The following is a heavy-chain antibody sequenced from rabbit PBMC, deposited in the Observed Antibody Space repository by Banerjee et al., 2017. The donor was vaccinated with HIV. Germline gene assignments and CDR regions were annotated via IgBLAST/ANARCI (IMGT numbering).Heavy chain of an antibody. V-gene: IGHV1S45*01. J-gene: IGHJ4*01. CDR2: ISAGSSGTT. D-gene: IGHD4-1*01. CDR1: GFDFSSIYY. Sequence: QEQLEESGGDLVKPEGSLTLTCKASGFDFSSIYYMCWVRQAPGKGLEWIGCISAGSSGTTYYASWAKGRFTISKTSSTTVTLQMTSLTAADTATYFCARDLAGAIGWNFNLWGQGTLVTVS. CDR3: ARDLAGAIGWNFNL.